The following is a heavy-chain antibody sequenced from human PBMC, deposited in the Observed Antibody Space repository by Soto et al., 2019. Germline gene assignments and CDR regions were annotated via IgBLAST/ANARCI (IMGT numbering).Heavy chain of an antibody. CDR1: GFTFSSYG. V-gene: IGHV3-30*18. CDR3: AKDLSLSSSSSGTNWFDP. D-gene: IGHD6-6*01. CDR2: ISYDGSNK. J-gene: IGHJ5*02. Sequence: PGGSLRLSCAASGFTFSSYGMHWVRQAPGKGLEWVAVISYDGSNKYYADSVKGRFTISRDNSKNTLYQQMNSLRAEDTAVYYCAKDLSLSSSSSGTNWFDPWGQGTLVTVSS.